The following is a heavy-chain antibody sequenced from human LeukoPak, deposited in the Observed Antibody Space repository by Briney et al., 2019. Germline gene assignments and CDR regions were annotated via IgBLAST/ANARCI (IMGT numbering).Heavy chain of an antibody. CDR2: ISYDGSNK. J-gene: IGHJ4*02. V-gene: IGHV3-30*03. CDR1: GFTFSSYG. CDR3: ARVLLGYTPLRSIVGATRRGPFDY. D-gene: IGHD1-26*01. Sequence: GGSLRLSCAASGFTFSSYGMHWVRQAPGKGLEWVAVISYDGSNKYYADSVKGRFTISRDNSKNTLYLQMNSLRAEDTAVYYCARVLLGYTPLRSIVGATRRGPFDYWGQGTLVTVSS.